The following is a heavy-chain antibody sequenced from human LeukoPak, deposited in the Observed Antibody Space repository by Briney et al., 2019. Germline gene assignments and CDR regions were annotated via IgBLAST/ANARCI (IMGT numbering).Heavy chain of an antibody. Sequence: GGSLRLSCAASGFTFSSYGMHWVRQAPGKGLEWVAVISYDGSNKYYADSVKGRFTISRDNSKNTLYLQMNSLRAEDTAVYYCARDLLGTYYGSGSEISPLGYWGQGTLVTVSS. J-gene: IGHJ4*02. V-gene: IGHV3-30*03. D-gene: IGHD3-10*01. CDR2: ISYDGSNK. CDR3: ARDLLGTYYGSGSEISPLGY. CDR1: GFTFSSYG.